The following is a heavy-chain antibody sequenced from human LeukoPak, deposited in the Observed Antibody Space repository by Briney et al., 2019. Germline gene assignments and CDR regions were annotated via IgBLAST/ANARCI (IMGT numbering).Heavy chain of an antibody. CDR2: ISSSSSYT. CDR1: GFTFSDYY. J-gene: IGHJ4*02. CDR3: ARDLRRGYSGYDLGY. V-gene: IGHV3-11*06. Sequence: PGGSLRLSCAASGFTFSDYYMSWIRQGPGQGLEWVSYISSSSSYTNYADSVKGRFTISRDNAKNSLYLQMNSLRAEDTAVYYCARDLRRGYSGYDLGYWGQGTLVTVSS. D-gene: IGHD5-12*01.